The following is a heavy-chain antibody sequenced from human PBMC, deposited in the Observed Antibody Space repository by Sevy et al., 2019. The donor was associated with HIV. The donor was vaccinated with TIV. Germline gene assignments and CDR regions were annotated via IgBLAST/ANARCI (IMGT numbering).Heavy chain of an antibody. CDR1: GGYISSNNYY. D-gene: IGHD3-3*01. CDR2: IYYSGSA. J-gene: IGHJ5*02. CDR3: ARLTIFGVVTDNWFDP. Sequence: SENLSLTCTVSGGYISSNNYYWGWIRQPPGKGLEWIGSIYYSGSAYHNPSLKSRVTISVDTSKNQFSLKVSSVTAADTAVYYCARLTIFGVVTDNWFDPWGQGTLVTVSS. V-gene: IGHV4-39*01.